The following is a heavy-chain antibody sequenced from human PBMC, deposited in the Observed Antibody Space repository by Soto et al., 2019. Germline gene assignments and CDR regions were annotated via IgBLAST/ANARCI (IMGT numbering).Heavy chain of an antibody. J-gene: IGHJ4*02. D-gene: IGHD3-10*01. V-gene: IGHV5-10-1*03. CDR2: IDPSDSYT. CDR1: GYSFTSYW. Sequence: EVQLVQSGAEVKKPGESLRISCKGSGYSFTSYWISWVRQMPGKGLEWMGRIDPSDSYTNYSTSFQDHVTISADKSISTAYLQWSSLKASDTAMYYCARQGDPARLDLDYWGQGTLVTVSS. CDR3: ARQGDPARLDLDY.